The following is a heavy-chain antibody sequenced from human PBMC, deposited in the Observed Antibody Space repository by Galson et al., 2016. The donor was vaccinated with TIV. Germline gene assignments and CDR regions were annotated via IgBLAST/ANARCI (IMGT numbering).Heavy chain of an antibody. Sequence: SRRLSVAPPGFTFSSYEMHGARQGIGRGREGVSVIGTVGDTYYPPSVKGRFSISRENTKNSLYLQINSLRAWVTIIYYCVRVTFSENYYYFDSWGQGTLVIVSS. CDR1: GFTFSSYE. CDR2: IGTVGDT. D-gene: IGHD1-26*01. CDR3: VRVTFSENYYYFDS. V-gene: IGHV3-13*04. J-gene: IGHJ4*02.